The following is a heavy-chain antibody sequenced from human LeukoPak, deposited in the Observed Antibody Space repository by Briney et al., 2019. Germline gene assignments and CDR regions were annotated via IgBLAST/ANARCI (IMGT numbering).Heavy chain of an antibody. CDR2: INPYNGNT. J-gene: IGHJ5*02. D-gene: IGHD2-8*01. V-gene: IGHV1-18*01. CDR1: DYTFSNYG. Sequence: ASVKVSCKASDYTFSNYGISWVRQAPGQGLEWMGWINPYNGNTRYAENLQGRVTMTTYTSTSTAYMELRSLRSDDTAIYYCARDFTPPHCTTPNCPRGGWFDPWGQGTLVTVSS. CDR3: ARDFTPPHCTTPNCPRGGWFDP.